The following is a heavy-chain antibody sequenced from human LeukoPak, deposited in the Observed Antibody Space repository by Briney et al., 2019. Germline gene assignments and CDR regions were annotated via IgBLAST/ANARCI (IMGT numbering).Heavy chain of an antibody. D-gene: IGHD1-14*01. CDR3: AREIRTGHYYYGMDV. Sequence: AASVKVSCKASGGTFSSYAISWVRQAPGQGLEWMGGIIPIFGTANCAQKFQGRVTITADESTSTAYMELSSLRSEDTAVYYCAREIRTGHYYYGMDVWGQGTTVTVSS. J-gene: IGHJ6*02. V-gene: IGHV1-69*13. CDR1: GGTFSSYA. CDR2: IIPIFGTA.